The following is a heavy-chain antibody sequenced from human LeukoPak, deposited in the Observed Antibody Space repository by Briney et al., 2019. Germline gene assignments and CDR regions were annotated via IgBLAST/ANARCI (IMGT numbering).Heavy chain of an antibody. J-gene: IGHJ4*02. CDR1: GFTFSSYA. Sequence: PGGSLRLSCVASGFTFSSYAMSWVRQAPGKGLEWVSAISGSGGSTYYADSVKGRFIISRDNSKNTLYLQMNSLRAEDTDVYYCAKCFWSGYYTGYYFDYWGQGTLVTVSS. CDR3: AKCFWSGYYTGYYFDY. CDR2: ISGSGGST. V-gene: IGHV3-23*01. D-gene: IGHD3-3*01.